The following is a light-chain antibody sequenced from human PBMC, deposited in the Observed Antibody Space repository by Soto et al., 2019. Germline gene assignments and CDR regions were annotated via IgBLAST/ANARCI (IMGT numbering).Light chain of an antibody. Sequence: DIHMTQSPSSLSASVGDRVTITCRASQSIDTFLNWYQQQPGKVPKLLIYAASTLQSGVPSRFSGGGSGSDFTLTISTLQPEDFATYYCQQTHSSPLTFGGGTKVEI. CDR1: QSIDTF. J-gene: IGKJ4*01. CDR2: AAS. V-gene: IGKV1-39*01. CDR3: QQTHSSPLT.